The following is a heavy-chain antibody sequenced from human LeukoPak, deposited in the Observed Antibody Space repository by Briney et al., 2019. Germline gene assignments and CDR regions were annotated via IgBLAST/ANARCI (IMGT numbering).Heavy chain of an antibody. V-gene: IGHV3-23*01. J-gene: IGHJ4*02. D-gene: IGHD3-3*01. CDR1: GFTVSSNY. CDR3: AKRSGVDYGNFDY. CDR2: ISGSGGST. Sequence: PGGSLRLSCAASGFTVSSNYMSWVRQAPGKGLEWVSAISGSGGSTYYADSVKGRLTISRDNSKNTLYLQMNSLRAEDTAVYYCAKRSGVDYGNFDYWGQGTLVTVSS.